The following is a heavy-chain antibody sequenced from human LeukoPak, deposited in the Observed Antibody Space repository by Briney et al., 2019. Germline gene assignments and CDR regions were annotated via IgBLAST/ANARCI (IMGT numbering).Heavy chain of an antibody. J-gene: IGHJ6*02. D-gene: IGHD4-17*01. V-gene: IGHV3-23*01. Sequence: GGSLRLSCAASGFIFSRYAMTWVRQAPGKGLEWVSTISSSGHSTYYADSVKGRFTISRDNSKNTLDLQMNSLRAEDTAVYYCAKDLAVTTFIAYGMDVWGQGTTVTVSS. CDR2: ISSSGHST. CDR3: AKDLAVTTFIAYGMDV. CDR1: GFIFSRYA.